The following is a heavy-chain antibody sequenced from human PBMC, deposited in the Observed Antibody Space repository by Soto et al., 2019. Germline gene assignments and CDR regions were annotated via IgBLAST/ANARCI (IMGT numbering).Heavy chain of an antibody. CDR3: ARAWFGDFVYYFDY. J-gene: IGHJ4*02. V-gene: IGHV1-18*01. Sequence: QVQLVQSGAEVKKPGGSVKVSCKASGYTFTNYAISWVRQAPGQGLEWMGWISAYNGNTNYAQKLQGRVTMTTDTSTSSASMELRSLRSDDTAVYYCARAWFGDFVYYFDYWGQGTLVTVSS. CDR1: GYTFTNYA. CDR2: ISAYNGNT. D-gene: IGHD3-10*01.